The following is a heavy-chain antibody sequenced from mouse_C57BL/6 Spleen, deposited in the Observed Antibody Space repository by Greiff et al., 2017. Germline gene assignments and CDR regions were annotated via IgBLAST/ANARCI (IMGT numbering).Heavy chain of an antibody. CDR2: IYPRSGNT. Sequence: QVQLQQSGAELARPGASVKLSCKASGYTFTSYGISWVKQRPGQGLEWIGEIYPRSGNTYYNEKFKGKATLTADKSSSTAYMELRSLTSEDSAVYFCARYNYSSYYFDYWGQGTTLTVSS. CDR3: ARYNYSSYYFDY. J-gene: IGHJ2*01. CDR1: GYTFTSYG. V-gene: IGHV1-81*01. D-gene: IGHD1-3*01.